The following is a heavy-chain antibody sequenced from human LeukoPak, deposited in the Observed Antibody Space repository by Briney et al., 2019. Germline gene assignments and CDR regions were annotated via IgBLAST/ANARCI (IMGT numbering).Heavy chain of an antibody. J-gene: IGHJ4*02. CDR2: ISSSSSYR. CDR3: ASQGYSSGSGY. CDR1: GFTFSSYS. D-gene: IGHD6-19*01. V-gene: IGHV3-21*01. Sequence: PGGSLRLSCAASGFTFSSYSMNWVRQAPGKGLQWVSSISSSSSYRYYADSVKGRFTISRDNAKNSLYLQMNSLRAEDTAVYYCASQGYSSGSGYWGQGTLVTVSS.